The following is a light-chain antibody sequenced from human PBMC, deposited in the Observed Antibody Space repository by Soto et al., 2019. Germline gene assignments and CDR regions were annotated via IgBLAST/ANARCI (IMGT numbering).Light chain of an antibody. CDR3: QQRSNWPPRLYT. J-gene: IGKJ2*01. Sequence: LSPGERATLSCRASQSVSSYLAWYQQKPGQAPRLLIYDASNRATGIPARFSGSGSGTDFTLTISSLEPEDFAVYYCQQRSNWPPRLYTFGQGTKVDIK. V-gene: IGKV3-11*01. CDR2: DAS. CDR1: QSVSSY.